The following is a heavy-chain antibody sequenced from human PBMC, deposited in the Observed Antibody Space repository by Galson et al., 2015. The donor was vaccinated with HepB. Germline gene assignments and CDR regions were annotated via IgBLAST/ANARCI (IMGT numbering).Heavy chain of an antibody. D-gene: IGHD4-17*01. CDR3: ARGATVTREYYYYYMDV. Sequence: QVQLQESGPGLVKPSETLSLTCAVYGGSFSGYYWSWIRQPPGKGLEWIGEINHSGSTNYNPSLKSRVTISVDTSKNQFSLKLTSVTAADTAVYYCARGATVTREYYYYYMDVWGKGTTVTVSS. CDR2: INHSGST. CDR1: GGSFSGYY. J-gene: IGHJ6*03. V-gene: IGHV4-34*01.